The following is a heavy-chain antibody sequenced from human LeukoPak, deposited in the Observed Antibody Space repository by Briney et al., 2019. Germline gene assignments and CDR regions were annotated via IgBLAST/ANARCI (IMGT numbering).Heavy chain of an antibody. CDR2: INHSGSS. D-gene: IGHD1-26*01. CDR1: GGSFSSFY. V-gene: IGHV4-34*01. CDR3: ARGREAVWS. J-gene: IGHJ5*02. Sequence: PETLSLTCAVYGGSFSSFYWSWLRQPPGKGLEWIGEINHSGSSNYNPSLKNRVTISVDTSKNQFSLKLSSVTAADTAVYYCARGREAVWSWGQGTLVTVSS.